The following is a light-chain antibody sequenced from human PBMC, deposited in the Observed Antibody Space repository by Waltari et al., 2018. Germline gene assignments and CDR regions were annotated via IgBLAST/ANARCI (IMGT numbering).Light chain of an antibody. V-gene: IGKV3-11*01. J-gene: IGKJ1*01. Sequence: EIVLTQSPATLSLSPGESATLSCRASQSVGRSLAWYQQKPGQAPRLVLYAASNRATGIPDRFSGSNSGTDFSLTISSLEAEDFAVHYCQQRSIWPWTFGLGTKVEVK. CDR3: QQRSIWPWT. CDR2: AAS. CDR1: QSVGRS.